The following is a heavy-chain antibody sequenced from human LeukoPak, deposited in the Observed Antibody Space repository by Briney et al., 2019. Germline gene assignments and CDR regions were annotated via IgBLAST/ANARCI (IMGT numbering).Heavy chain of an antibody. D-gene: IGHD3-22*01. J-gene: IGHJ4*02. CDR2: IYPGDSDT. Sequence: GESLKISCKGSGYSFTSYWIGWVRQMPGKGLEWMGIIYPGDSDTRYGPPFQGQVTISADKSISTAYLQWSSLKASDTAMYYCARQRYDSSGYYYVWAYWGQGTLVTVSS. CDR1: GYSFTSYW. V-gene: IGHV5-51*01. CDR3: ARQRYDSSGYYYVWAY.